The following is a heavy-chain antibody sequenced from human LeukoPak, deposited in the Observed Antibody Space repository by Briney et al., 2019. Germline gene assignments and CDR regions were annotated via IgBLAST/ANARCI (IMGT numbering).Heavy chain of an antibody. CDR1: GGSISSYY. D-gene: IGHD3-16*01. V-gene: IGHV4-59*01. Sequence: SETLSLTCTVSGGSISSYYWSWIRQPPGKGLEWIGYIYYSGSTNYNPSLKSRVTISVDTSKNQFSLKLSSVTAADTAVYYCARGGGRRRPFDYWGQGTLVTVSS. CDR2: IYYSGST. CDR3: ARGGGRRRPFDY. J-gene: IGHJ4*02.